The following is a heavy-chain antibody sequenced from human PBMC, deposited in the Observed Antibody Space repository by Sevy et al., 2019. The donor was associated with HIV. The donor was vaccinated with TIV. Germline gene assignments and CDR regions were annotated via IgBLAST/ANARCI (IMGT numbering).Heavy chain of an antibody. D-gene: IGHD4-17*01. CDR3: ARRLYGDYSDAFDI. V-gene: IGHV4-30-4*01. CDR1: GGSISSSDYY. Sequence: SETMSLTCTVPGGSISSSDYYWSWIRQPPGKGLEWIGYISYSGNTYYSPSLKSRVTISGDTSQNQFSLKLSSVTAADTAVYYCARRLYGDYSDAFDIWGQGTVATVSS. CDR2: ISYSGNT. J-gene: IGHJ3*02.